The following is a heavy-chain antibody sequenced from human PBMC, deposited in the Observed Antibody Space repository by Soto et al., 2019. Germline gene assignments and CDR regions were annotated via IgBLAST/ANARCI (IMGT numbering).Heavy chain of an antibody. Sequence: SETLSLTCAFYGGSVSGYFWSWFRQPPWTVLEWIGEINHSGSTNYTPSLKSRVTIPVNTYEIQLSMKLSSVTRADTAVYYCARGRVNYYYSYMDVWGKGTKVTVSS. J-gene: IGHJ6*03. CDR1: GGSVSGYF. D-gene: IGHD2-21*01. V-gene: IGHV4-34*01. CDR3: ARGRVNYYYSYMDV. CDR2: INHSGST.